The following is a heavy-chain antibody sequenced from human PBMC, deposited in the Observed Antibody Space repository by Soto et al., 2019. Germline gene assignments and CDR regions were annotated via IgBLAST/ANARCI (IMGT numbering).Heavy chain of an antibody. CDR1: GGSISSGDHY. V-gene: IGHV4-30-4*01. CDR3: SRDVVVTSSAEY. Sequence: QVQLQESGPGLVKPSQTLSLTCTVSGGSISSGDHYWSWISQPPGKGLECIGYIYYSGSTYYNPSLNSRVTISVDTSNNQFSLKLSSVTAADTAVYYCSRDVVVTSSAEYWGQGTLVTVCS. J-gene: IGHJ4*02. CDR2: IYYSGST. D-gene: IGHD2-21*02.